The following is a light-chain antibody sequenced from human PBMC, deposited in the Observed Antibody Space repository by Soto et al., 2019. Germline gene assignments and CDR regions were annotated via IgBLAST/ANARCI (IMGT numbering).Light chain of an antibody. CDR2: LNSDGSH. CDR1: SGHSSYA. V-gene: IGLV4-69*01. CDR3: QTWVSGIEV. Sequence: QLVLTESPSASASLGASVKLTCTLSSGHSSYAIARHQQQPEKGPRYLMKLNSDGSHSKGDGIPDGFSGSSSGAARYLTISSRQSEDEPDYYCQTWVSGIEVFGGGTKVTVL. J-gene: IGLJ2*01.